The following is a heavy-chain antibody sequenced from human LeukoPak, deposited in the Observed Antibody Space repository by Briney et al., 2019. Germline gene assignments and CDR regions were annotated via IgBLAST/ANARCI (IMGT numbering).Heavy chain of an antibody. D-gene: IGHD2-2*02. V-gene: IGHV3-30*03. J-gene: IGHJ4*02. Sequence: PGRSLRLSCAASGFTFSSYGMHWVRQAPGKGLEWVAVISYDGSNKYYADSVKGRFTISRDNSKNTLYLQMNSLTAADTAVFYCARGTTRYTTTYYFDYWGQGTLVTVSS. CDR3: ARGTTRYTTTYYFDY. CDR2: ISYDGSNK. CDR1: GFTFSSYG.